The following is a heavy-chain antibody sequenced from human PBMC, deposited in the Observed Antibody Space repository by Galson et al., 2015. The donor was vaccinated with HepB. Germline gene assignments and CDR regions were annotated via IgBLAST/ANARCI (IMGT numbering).Heavy chain of an antibody. CDR2: ISSSGSYM. V-gene: IGHV3-21*01. J-gene: IGHJ4*02. CDR3: ARNQTISGYDFWSGLDS. D-gene: IGHD3-3*01. Sequence: SLRLSCAASGFTFSSYNMNWVRQAPGKGLEWVSSISSSGSYMYYADSVKGRLTISRDNAKNSLYLQMNSLRAEDTAVYYCARNQTISGYDFWSGLDSWGQGTLVTVPS. CDR1: GFTFSSYN.